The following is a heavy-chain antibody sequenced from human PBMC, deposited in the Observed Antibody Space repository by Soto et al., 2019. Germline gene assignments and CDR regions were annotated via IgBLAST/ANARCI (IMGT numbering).Heavy chain of an antibody. J-gene: IGHJ5*02. Sequence: QVQLVQSGAEVKKPGASVKVSCKASGYTFTSYDINWVRQATGQGLEWMGWMNPNSGNTGYAQKLHGRVTMTMNTSISTVYMELSSLRSEDTAVYYCARGVDCSSTSCYAPLNNWFDPWGQGTLVTVSS. V-gene: IGHV1-8*01. CDR2: MNPNSGNT. CDR3: ARGVDCSSTSCYAPLNNWFDP. CDR1: GYTFTSYD. D-gene: IGHD2-2*01.